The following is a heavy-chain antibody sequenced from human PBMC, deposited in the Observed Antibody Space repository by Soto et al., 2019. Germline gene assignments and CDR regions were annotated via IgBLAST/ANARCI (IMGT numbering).Heavy chain of an antibody. D-gene: IGHD3-22*01. CDR2: IYPGDSDT. V-gene: IGHV5-51*01. CDR1: VYSFTSYW. Sequence: GESLKISCKGSVYSFTSYWIGWVRQMPGKGLEWMGIIYPGDSDTRYSPSFQGQVTISADKSISTAYLQWSSLKASDTAMYYCARSGGPYYYDSSGSLDSNWFDPWGQGTLVTVSS. J-gene: IGHJ5*02. CDR3: ARSGGPYYYDSSGSLDSNWFDP.